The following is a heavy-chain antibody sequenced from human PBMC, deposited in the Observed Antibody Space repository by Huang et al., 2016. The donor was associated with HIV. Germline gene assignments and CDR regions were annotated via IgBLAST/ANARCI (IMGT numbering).Heavy chain of an antibody. Sequence: QVQLHQWGAGLLKPSETLSLTCAVYGGSFSGPNWTWIRQTPGKGLEWIGEINHSGRTNYSPSLKRRVTISLDTSKNQVSLRLRSVTAADTAVYYCARGRGDARGFLGLDFWGQGTLVTVSS. J-gene: IGHJ4*02. CDR3: ARGRGDARGFLGLDF. CDR2: INHSGRT. V-gene: IGHV4-34*01. CDR1: GGSFSGPN. D-gene: IGHD3-16*01.